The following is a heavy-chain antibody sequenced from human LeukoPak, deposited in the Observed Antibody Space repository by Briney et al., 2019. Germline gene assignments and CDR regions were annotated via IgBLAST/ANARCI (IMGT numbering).Heavy chain of an antibody. J-gene: IGHJ4*02. Sequence: SQTLSLTCAISGDSVSSNSATWNWIRQSPSRGLEWLGRTYYRSKWSNDYAESVRSRITINPDTSKNQFSLQLNSVTPEDTAVYYCTRDHHSSGWYRFDSWGQGTLVTVSS. CDR2: TYYRSKWSN. V-gene: IGHV6-1*01. D-gene: IGHD6-19*01. CDR3: TRDHHSSGWYRFDS. CDR1: GDSVSSNSAT.